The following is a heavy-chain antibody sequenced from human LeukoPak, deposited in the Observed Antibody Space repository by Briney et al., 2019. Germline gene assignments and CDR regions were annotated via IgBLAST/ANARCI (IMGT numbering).Heavy chain of an antibody. D-gene: IGHD3-10*01. J-gene: IGHJ4*02. CDR1: GGSISSYY. Sequence: SETLSLTCTVSGGSISSYYWSWIRQPPGKGLEWIGYIYYSGSTYYNPSLKSRVTISVDTSKNQFSLKLSSVTAADTAVYYCARVSRSPKGSFDYWGQGTLVTVSS. CDR2: IYYSGST. CDR3: ARVSRSPKGSFDY. V-gene: IGHV4-59*12.